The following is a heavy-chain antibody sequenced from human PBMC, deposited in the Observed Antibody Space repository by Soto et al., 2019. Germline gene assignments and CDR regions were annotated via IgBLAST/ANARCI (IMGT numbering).Heavy chain of an antibody. Sequence: GGSLRLSCAASEFTFSNYAMSWVRQAPGKGLEWVSTISGSGSSTYYADSVKGRFTISRDYSKNTVYLQMNRLRAEDTAVYYCAKEQWAWFDYWGQGALVTVSS. J-gene: IGHJ4*02. CDR1: EFTFSNYA. V-gene: IGHV3-23*01. CDR3: AKEQWAWFDY. CDR2: ISGSGSST. D-gene: IGHD6-19*01.